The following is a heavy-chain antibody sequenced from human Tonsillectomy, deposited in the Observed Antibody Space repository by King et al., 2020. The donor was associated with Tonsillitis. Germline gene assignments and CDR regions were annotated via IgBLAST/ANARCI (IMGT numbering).Heavy chain of an antibody. D-gene: IGHD4-23*01. V-gene: IGHV3-33*08. CDR2: IWYDGGNK. CDR1: GFTFSSYG. J-gene: IGHJ3*02. Sequence: VQLVESGGGVVQPGRSLRLSCAASGFTFSSYGMHWVRQAPGKGLEWVAGIWYDGGNKYYAASVKGRFAISRDNSKSTLYLQMNSLRAEDTAVYDCARGRWFYMDDSFDIWGQGTTVTVSS. CDR3: ARGRWFYMDDSFDI.